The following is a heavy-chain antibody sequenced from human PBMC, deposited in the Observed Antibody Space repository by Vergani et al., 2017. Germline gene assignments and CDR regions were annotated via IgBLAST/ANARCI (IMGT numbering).Heavy chain of an antibody. Sequence: EVQLVESGGVVVQPGGSLRLSCAASGFTFDDYAMHWVRQAPGKGLEWVSLISWDGGSTYYADSVKGRFTISRDNSKNTLYLQMNSLRAEDTAVYYCAKGEYYYDSSGYYPAEYFQHWGQGTLVTVSS. CDR3: AKGEYYYDSSGYYPAEYFQH. J-gene: IGHJ1*01. CDR2: ISWDGGST. V-gene: IGHV3-43D*03. CDR1: GFTFDDYA. D-gene: IGHD3-22*01.